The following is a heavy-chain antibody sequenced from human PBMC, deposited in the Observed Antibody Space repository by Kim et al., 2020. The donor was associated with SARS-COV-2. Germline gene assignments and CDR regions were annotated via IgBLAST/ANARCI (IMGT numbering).Heavy chain of an antibody. CDR2: ISDRRNSI. CDR1: GFTFSTYG. V-gene: IGHV3-23*01. J-gene: IGHJ4*02. Sequence: GGSLRLSCAASGFTFSTYGMRWVRRAPGKGLEWVAIISDRRNSIYYVDSVKGRFTISRDNSKNTVYLQMNSLRGEDTAMYYCGKCSLVNCKDYYFDSWGQGTLVTVSS. CDR3: GKCSLVNCKDYYFDS. D-gene: IGHD1-20*01.